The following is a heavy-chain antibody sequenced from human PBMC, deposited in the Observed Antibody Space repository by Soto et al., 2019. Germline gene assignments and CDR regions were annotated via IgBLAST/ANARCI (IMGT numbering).Heavy chain of an antibody. CDR3: ARGDQGFDY. CDR1: GDSVSSNSAA. D-gene: IGHD3-16*01. CDR2: TYYRSKWVN. J-gene: IGHJ4*02. V-gene: IGHV6-1*01. Sequence: SQTLSLTCAISGDSVSSNSAAWNWIGQSPSRGLEWLGRTYYRSKWVNNYALSVKSRLTITPDTSKNQLSLQLNAVTPEDTAVYYCARGDQGFDYWGQGTLVTVSS.